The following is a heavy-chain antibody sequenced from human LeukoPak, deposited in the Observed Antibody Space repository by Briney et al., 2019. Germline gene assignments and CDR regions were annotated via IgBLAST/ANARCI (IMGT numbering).Heavy chain of an antibody. CDR2: IYPLETT. CDR1: GDSVNSGAYY. V-gene: IGHV4-61*02. Sequence: SQTLSLTCTVSGDSVNSGAYYWSWLRQPAGKEPEWIGRIYPLETTNYNPSLKSRVAISVDTSKNQFSLKLSSVTAADTAVYYCARGRTTITSVFDYWGQGTLVTVSS. J-gene: IGHJ4*02. CDR3: ARGRTTITSVFDY. D-gene: IGHD4-11*01.